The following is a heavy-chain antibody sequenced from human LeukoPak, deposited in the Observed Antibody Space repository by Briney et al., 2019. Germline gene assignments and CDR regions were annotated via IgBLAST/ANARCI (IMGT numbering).Heavy chain of an antibody. CDR2: ISWNSGSI. CDR1: GFTFDDYA. V-gene: IGHV3-9*03. CDR3: AKDMRPSPSGLVIDY. D-gene: IGHD3-9*01. J-gene: IGHJ4*02. Sequence: GGSLRLSCAASGFTFDDYAMHWVRQAPGKGLEWVSGISWNSGSIGYADSVKGRFIISRDNAKNSLYLQMNSLRAEDMALYYCAKDMRPSPSGLVIDYWGQGTLVTVSS.